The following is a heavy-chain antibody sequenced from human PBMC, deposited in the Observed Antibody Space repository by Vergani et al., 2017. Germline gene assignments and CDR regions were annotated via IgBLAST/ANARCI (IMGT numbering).Heavy chain of an antibody. J-gene: IGHJ5*02. CDR1: SLPISSISSY. Sequence: QLQLQESGPGLVKPSQTLSLPSTLSSLPISSISSYWGWIRQPPGKGLAWMGSIYYSGSTYYNPSLKSRVTISVDTSKNQFSLKLSSVTAADTAVYYCARPGGGSYIGNWFDPWGQGTLVTVSS. V-gene: IGHV4-39*01. CDR2: IYYSGST. D-gene: IGHD1-26*01. CDR3: ARPGGGSYIGNWFDP.